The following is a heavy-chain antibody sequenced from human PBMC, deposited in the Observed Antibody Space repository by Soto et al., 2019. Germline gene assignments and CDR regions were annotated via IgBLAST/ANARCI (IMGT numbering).Heavy chain of an antibody. CDR1: EFTFSNYG. CDR2: ILSDGSNR. D-gene: IGHD3-10*01. V-gene: IGHV3-33*01. Sequence: QVKLVESGGGVVQPGRSLRLSCSASEFTFSNYGMHWVRQAPGKGLEWVAVILSDGSNRYHADSVTDRFTISRDNSKNTLYLQMNSLRAEDTAVYYCARDDEYSGNGMDVWGQGTTVTVS. CDR3: ARDDEYSGNGMDV. J-gene: IGHJ6*02.